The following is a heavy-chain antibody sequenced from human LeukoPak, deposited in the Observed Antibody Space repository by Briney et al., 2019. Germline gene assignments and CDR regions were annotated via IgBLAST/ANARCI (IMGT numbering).Heavy chain of an antibody. V-gene: IGHV3-74*01. Sequence: QTGESLKISCAASGFTFSSYWMHWVRQAPGKGLVWVSRINSDGSRTSYADSVKGRFTISRDNAKNTLYLQMNSLRAEDTAVYYCARHIAAAGPGFDYWGQGTLVTVSS. CDR2: INSDGSRT. J-gene: IGHJ4*02. D-gene: IGHD6-13*01. CDR1: GFTFSSYW. CDR3: ARHIAAAGPGFDY.